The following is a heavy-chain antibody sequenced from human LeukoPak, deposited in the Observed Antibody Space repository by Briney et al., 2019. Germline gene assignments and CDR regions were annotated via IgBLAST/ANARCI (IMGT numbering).Heavy chain of an antibody. J-gene: IGHJ4*02. CDR2: VYYRGST. CDR3: ARDKSSRWYDPHYFDY. V-gene: IGHV4-59*01. D-gene: IGHD6-13*01. Sequence: SETLSLTCTVSGGSLSRYYGGWIRQPPGRGLEWIGYVYYRGSTNYNPSLKSRLTISVDTSKNQFSLKLSSVTDADTAVYYCARDKSSRWYDPHYFDYWGQGTLVTVSS. CDR1: GGSLSRYY.